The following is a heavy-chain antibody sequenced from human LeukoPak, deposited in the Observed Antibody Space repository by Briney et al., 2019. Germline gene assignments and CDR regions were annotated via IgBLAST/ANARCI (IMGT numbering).Heavy chain of an antibody. D-gene: IGHD3-9*01. Sequence: GGTLRLSCAASGFMFSNYGMSWVRQAPGKGLEWVGRIKSKTDGGTTDYAAPVKGRFTISRDDSKNTLYLQMNSLKTEDTAVYYCTTLPGYYIFDYWGQGTLVTVSS. V-gene: IGHV3-15*01. CDR1: GFMFSNYG. J-gene: IGHJ4*02. CDR2: IKSKTDGGTT. CDR3: TTLPGYYIFDY.